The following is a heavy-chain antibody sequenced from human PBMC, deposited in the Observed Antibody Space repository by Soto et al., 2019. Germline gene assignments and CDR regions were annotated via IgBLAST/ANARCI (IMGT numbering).Heavy chain of an antibody. D-gene: IGHD3-10*01. CDR1: GYTFTSYA. Sequence: QVQLVQSGAEVKKPGASVKVSCKASGYTFTSYAMHWVRQAPGQRLEWMGWINAGNGNTKYSQKFQGRVTITRDTSASTAYMELSSLRSEDTAVYDFAREGGQLLWFGELLYARDWFDPWGQGTLVTVSS. CDR3: AREGGQLLWFGELLYARDWFDP. J-gene: IGHJ5*02. CDR2: INAGNGNT. V-gene: IGHV1-3*01.